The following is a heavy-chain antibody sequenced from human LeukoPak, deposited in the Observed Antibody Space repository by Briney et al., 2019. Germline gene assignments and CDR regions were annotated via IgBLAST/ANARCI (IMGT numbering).Heavy chain of an antibody. J-gene: IGHJ4*02. V-gene: IGHV3-48*03. D-gene: IGHD3-10*01. CDR2: IDSSGSTI. CDR3: TRASGLGSTFDS. CDR1: GFTFSSYE. Sequence: GGSLRLSCAASGFTFSSYEMNWVRQAPGKGLEWVSYIDSSGSTIHYADSVKGRFTISSDNAKNSLYLQMNSLRDEDTAVYYCTRASGLGSTFDSWGQGTLLTVSS.